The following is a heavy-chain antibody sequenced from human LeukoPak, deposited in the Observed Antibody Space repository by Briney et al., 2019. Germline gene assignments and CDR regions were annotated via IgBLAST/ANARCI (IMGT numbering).Heavy chain of an antibody. CDR1: GFTFSTYG. CDR3: AEDKDPWKSTSISDFDY. Sequence: QSGGSLRLSCAASGFTFSTYGMHWVRQAPGKGLEWVAFIRYDGSNKYYADSVKGRFTISRDNSKNTLYLQMNSLRAEDTAVYLCAEDKDPWKSTSISDFDYWGQGTLVTVSS. J-gene: IGHJ4*02. V-gene: IGHV3-30*02. CDR2: IRYDGSNK. D-gene: IGHD1-1*01.